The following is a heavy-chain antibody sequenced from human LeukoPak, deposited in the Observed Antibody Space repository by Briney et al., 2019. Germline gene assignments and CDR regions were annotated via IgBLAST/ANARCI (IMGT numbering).Heavy chain of an antibody. CDR2: INAGNGNT. D-gene: IGHD3-10*01. V-gene: IGHV1-3*01. CDR3: ARNMVRGVILHPSIGY. J-gene: IGHJ4*02. Sequence: ASVKVSCKASGYTFTNYAMHWVRQAPGQRLEWMGWINAGNGNTKYSQEFQGRVTITRDTSASTAYMELSSLRSDDTAVYYCARNMVRGVILHPSIGYWGQGTLVTVSS. CDR1: GYTFTNYA.